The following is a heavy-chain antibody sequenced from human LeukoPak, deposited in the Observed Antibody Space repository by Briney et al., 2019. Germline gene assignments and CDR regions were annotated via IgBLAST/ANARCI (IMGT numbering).Heavy chain of an antibody. CDR3: ARHASTSTIFGVVTEASRFDP. CDR2: IYYSGST. V-gene: IGHV4-39*01. Sequence: SQTLSLTCTVSGGSISSGTYYWGWIRQPPGKGLEWIGSIYYSGSTYYNPTLRSRVTISVDKSKNHFSLNLSSVTAADPAVYYSARHASTSTIFGVVTEASRFDPWGQGTLVTVSS. CDR1: GGSISSGTYY. J-gene: IGHJ5*02. D-gene: IGHD3-3*01.